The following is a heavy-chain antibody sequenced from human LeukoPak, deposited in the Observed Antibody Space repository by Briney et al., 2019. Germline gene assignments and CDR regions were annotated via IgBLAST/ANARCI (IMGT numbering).Heavy chain of an antibody. D-gene: IGHD2-2*02. V-gene: IGHV3-21*01. CDR3: ARELMVRGYCSSTSCYTYGGLDY. CDR1: GFTFSSYS. CDR2: ISSSSSYI. J-gene: IGHJ4*02. Sequence: PGGSLRLSCAASGFTFSSYSMNWVRQAPGKGLEWVSSISSSSSYIYYADSVKGRFTISRDNAKNSLYLQMNSLRAEDTAVYYCARELMVRGYCSSTSCYTYGGLDYWGQGTLVTVSS.